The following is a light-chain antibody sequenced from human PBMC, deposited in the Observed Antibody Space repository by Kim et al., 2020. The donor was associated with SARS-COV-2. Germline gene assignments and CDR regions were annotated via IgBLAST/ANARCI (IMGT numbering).Light chain of an antibody. CDR2: WAS. V-gene: IGKV4-1*01. J-gene: IGKJ2*03. CDR1: QSVLYSSNNKNY. CDR3: QQYYSIPYS. Sequence: RATINCKSSQSVLYSSNNKNYLAWYQQKPGQPPKLLIYWASTREFGVPDRFSGSGSGTDFTLTISSLQAEDVAVYYCQQYYSIPYSFGKGTKLEI.